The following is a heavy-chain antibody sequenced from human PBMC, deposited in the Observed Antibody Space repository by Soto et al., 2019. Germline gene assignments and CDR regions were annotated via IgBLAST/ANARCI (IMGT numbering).Heavy chain of an antibody. Sequence: QVQLVQSGAELKKPGASVKVSCKASGYTFSNYDMNWVRQATGQGPEWIGWVKPNNGDTGYAQKFQCRVTLTTDISTTTAYMELTSLRSEDTAIYYCAKVSRKGSAIDFDYWGQGTLITVSS. CDR3: AKVSRKGSAIDFDY. D-gene: IGHD3-10*01. J-gene: IGHJ4*02. V-gene: IGHV1-8*01. CDR1: GYTFSNYD. CDR2: VKPNNGDT.